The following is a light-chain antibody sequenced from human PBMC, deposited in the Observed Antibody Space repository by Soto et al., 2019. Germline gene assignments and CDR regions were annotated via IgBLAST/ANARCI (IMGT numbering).Light chain of an antibody. CDR2: GAS. CDR3: QQYNNWPPSWT. CDR1: QSVSSN. J-gene: IGKJ1*01. V-gene: IGKV3-15*01. Sequence: EIVMTQSPATLSVSPGERATLSYRASQSVSSNLAWYQQKPGQAPRLLIYGASTRATGIPARFSGSGSGTEFPLTISSLQSEDFAVYYCQQYNNWPPSWTFGQGTKVEIK.